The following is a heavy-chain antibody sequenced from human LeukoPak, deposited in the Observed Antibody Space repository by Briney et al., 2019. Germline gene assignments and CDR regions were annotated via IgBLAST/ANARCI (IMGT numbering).Heavy chain of an antibody. J-gene: IGHJ5*02. D-gene: IGHD6-6*01. CDR3: AKDQSIAAPDHKGFDP. V-gene: IGHV3-23*01. Sequence: GGSLRLSCAASGFTFSSYAMRWVRQAPGKGLEWVSGISGSGGSTYYADSVKGRFTISRDNSKNTLYLQMNSLRAEDTAVYYCAKDQSIAAPDHKGFDPWGQGTLVTVSS. CDR2: ISGSGGST. CDR1: GFTFSSYA.